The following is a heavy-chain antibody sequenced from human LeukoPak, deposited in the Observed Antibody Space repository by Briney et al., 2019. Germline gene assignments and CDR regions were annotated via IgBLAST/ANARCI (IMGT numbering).Heavy chain of an antibody. V-gene: IGHV3-9*01. J-gene: IGHJ4*02. Sequence: PGGSLRLSCAASGFTFDDYAMHWVRQAPGKGLEWVSGISWNSGSIGYADSVKGRFTISRDNAKNSLYLQMNSLRAEDTALYYCAKTLVGASYVFDYWGQGTLVTVSS. CDR1: GFTFDDYA. CDR2: ISWNSGSI. D-gene: IGHD1-26*01. CDR3: AKTLVGASYVFDY.